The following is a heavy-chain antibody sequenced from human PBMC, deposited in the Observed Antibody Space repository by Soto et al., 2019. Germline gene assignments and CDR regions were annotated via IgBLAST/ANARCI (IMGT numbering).Heavy chain of an antibody. D-gene: IGHD2-15*01. CDR2: ISYDGSNK. CDR3: ARVHVVVVAATRSESDY. Sequence: PGGSLRLSCAASGFTFSSYAMHWVRQAPGKGLEWVAVISYDGSNKYYADSVKGRFTISRDNSKNTLYLQMNSLRAEDTAVYYCARVHVVVVAATRSESDYWGQGTLVTVSS. J-gene: IGHJ4*02. CDR1: GFTFSSYA. V-gene: IGHV3-30-3*01.